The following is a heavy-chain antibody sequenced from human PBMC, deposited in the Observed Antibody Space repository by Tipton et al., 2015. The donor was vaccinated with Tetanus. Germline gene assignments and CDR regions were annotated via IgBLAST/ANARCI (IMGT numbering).Heavy chain of an antibody. CDR1: GASINAGGYL. J-gene: IGHJ4*02. Sequence: TLRLSCTVSGASINAGGYLWTWVRQQPGKGLEWIAKIYYTAHNSYNPSLDSRVSISVDTSKNQCFMRLTSVTAGDTAVYFCARGLPRDAIYIDYWGQGKQVTVSS. CDR2: IYYTAHN. D-gene: IGHD5-18*01. CDR3: ARGLPRDAIYIDY. V-gene: IGHV4-31*02.